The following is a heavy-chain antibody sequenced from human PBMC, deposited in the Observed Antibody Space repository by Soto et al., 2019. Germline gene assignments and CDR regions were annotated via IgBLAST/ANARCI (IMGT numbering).Heavy chain of an antibody. D-gene: IGHD1-1*01. CDR3: AHWYNRGVDP. CDR2: TYWDGDT. J-gene: IGHJ5*02. V-gene: IGHV2-5*02. CDR1: GFSATSTGVG. Sequence: QITLKESGPTLVKPTETLTLTCTFSGFSATSTGVGVCWLRQPPGHALELLGLTYWDGDTNYSPSLQSRVIISRDTSKHQVVLTMTYVGPVETASYYCAHWYNRGVDPWGQGVLVSVSS.